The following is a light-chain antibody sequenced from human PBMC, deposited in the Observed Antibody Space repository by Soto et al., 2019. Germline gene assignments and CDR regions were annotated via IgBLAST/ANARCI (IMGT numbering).Light chain of an antibody. CDR3: QKYTRAPFT. CDR2: AAS. CDR1: QGIDTY. Sequence: DIQMTQSPSSLSASVGDRVTITCRASQGIDTYLAWYQQKPGQVPKLLIYAASTLQSGVPSRFRGSGSGTDFPLTISSLQPEDVATYFCQKYTRAPFTFGPGTKVDIK. V-gene: IGKV1-27*01. J-gene: IGKJ3*01.